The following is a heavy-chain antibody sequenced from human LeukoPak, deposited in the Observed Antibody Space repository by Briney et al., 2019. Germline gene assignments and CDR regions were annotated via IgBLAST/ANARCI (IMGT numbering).Heavy chain of an antibody. CDR2: IIPIFGTA. J-gene: IGHJ4*02. V-gene: IGHV1-69*13. CDR1: GYTFTGYY. Sequence: SVKVSCKASGYTFTGYYMHWVRQAPGQGLEWMGGIIPIFGTANYAQKFQGRVTITADESTSTAYMELSSLRSEDTAVYYCARGVLRFLEWAQGPYYFDYWGQGTLVTVSS. D-gene: IGHD3-3*01. CDR3: ARGVLRFLEWAQGPYYFDY.